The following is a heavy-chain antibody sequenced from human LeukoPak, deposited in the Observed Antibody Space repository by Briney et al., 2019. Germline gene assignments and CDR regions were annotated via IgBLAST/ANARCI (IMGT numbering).Heavy chain of an antibody. J-gene: IGHJ4*02. D-gene: IGHD5-18*01. CDR2: INTHSGGT. Sequence: GASVKVSCKASGYTFTGYYMHWVRQASGQGLEWMGWINTHSGGTNYAQKFQGRVTMTRDTSISTAYMELSRLRSDDTAVYYCARVGRGYSYGYFDYWGQGTLVTVSS. V-gene: IGHV1-2*02. CDR1: GYTFTGYY. CDR3: ARVGRGYSYGYFDY.